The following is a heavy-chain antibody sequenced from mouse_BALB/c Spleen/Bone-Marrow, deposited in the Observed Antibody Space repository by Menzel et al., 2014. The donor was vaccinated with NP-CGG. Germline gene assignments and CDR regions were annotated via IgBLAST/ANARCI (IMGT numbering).Heavy chain of an antibody. CDR2: ISGGGSYT. CDR1: GFTFSSYG. V-gene: IGHV5-9-2*01. D-gene: IGHD2-1*01. CDR3: ARQNGNYGYYYAMDY. J-gene: IGHJ4*01. Sequence: EVMLVESGGSLVKPGGSLKLSCAASGFTFSSYGMSWVRQTPEKRLEWVATISGGGSYTYYPDSVKGRFTISRDNAKNNLYLQMSSLRSEDTALYYCARQNGNYGYYYAMDYWGQGTSVTVSS.